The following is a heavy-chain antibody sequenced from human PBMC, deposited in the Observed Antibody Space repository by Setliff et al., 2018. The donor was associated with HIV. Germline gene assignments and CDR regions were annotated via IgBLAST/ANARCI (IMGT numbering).Heavy chain of an antibody. J-gene: IGHJ4*02. CDR3: AKELAASGLGYFDS. V-gene: IGHV3-23*01. Sequence: GGSLRLSCAASGFTFSNYAMSWVRQAPGEGLEWVSAILSTGERTFYADSVKGRFTISRDNSKNTVYLQMNSLRAEDTAEYYCAKELAASGLGYFDSWGRGILVTGSS. D-gene: IGHD3-22*01. CDR1: GFTFSNYA. CDR2: ILSTGERT.